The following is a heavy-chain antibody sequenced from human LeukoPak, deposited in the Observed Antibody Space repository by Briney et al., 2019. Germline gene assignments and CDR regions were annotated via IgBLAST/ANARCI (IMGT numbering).Heavy chain of an antibody. D-gene: IGHD2-21*02. V-gene: IGHV4-34*01. J-gene: IGHJ2*01. Sequence: SETLSLTCAVYGGSFSGYYWSWIHQPPGKGLEWIGEINHSGSTNYNPSLKSRVTISVDTSKNQFSLKLSSVTAADTAVYYCARGAPDCGGDCYSGYFDLWGRGTLVTVSS. CDR2: INHSGST. CDR1: GGSFSGYY. CDR3: ARGAPDCGGDCYSGYFDL.